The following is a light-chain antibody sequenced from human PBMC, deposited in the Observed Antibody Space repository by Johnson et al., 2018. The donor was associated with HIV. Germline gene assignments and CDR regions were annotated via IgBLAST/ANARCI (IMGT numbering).Light chain of an antibody. J-gene: IGLJ1*01. V-gene: IGLV1-51*02. Sequence: QSVLTQPPSVSAAPGQKVTISCYGSSSNIGNNYVSWYQQLPGTAPKLLIYENNKRPSGIPDRFSGSKSGTSATLGITGLQTGDEADYYCGTWDSSLNVFGTGTKVTVL. CDR1: SSNIGNNY. CDR3: GTWDSSLNV. CDR2: ENN.